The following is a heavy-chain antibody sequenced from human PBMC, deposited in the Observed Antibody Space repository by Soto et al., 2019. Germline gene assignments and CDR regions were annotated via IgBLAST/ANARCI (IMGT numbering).Heavy chain of an antibody. CDR1: GFTFSSYS. J-gene: IGHJ4*02. CDR2: ISSRSRSI. V-gene: IGHV3-21*04. Sequence: GGSLRLSCAASGFTFSSYSMHWVRQAPGKGLEWVSSISSRSRSIYYADSQKGRFTISRDNSKNTLYLQMNSLRAEDTAVYYCAKADTYYDYVWGSYPEHSHGDYFDYWGQGTLVTVS. CDR3: AKADTYYDYVWGSYPEHSHGDYFDY. D-gene: IGHD3-16*02.